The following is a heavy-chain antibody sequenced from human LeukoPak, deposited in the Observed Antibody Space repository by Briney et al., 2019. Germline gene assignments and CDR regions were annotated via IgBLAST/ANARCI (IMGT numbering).Heavy chain of an antibody. CDR3: ARDLRTYSSGPIYP. V-gene: IGHV4-59*01. CDR1: GGSISSYY. J-gene: IGHJ5*02. CDR2: TYYSGST. Sequence: SETLSLTCTVSGGSISSYYWSWIRQPPGKGLEWIGYTYYSGSTNYNPSLKSRITISMDTYKNQFSLKLSSVTAAGTAVYYCARDLRTYSSGPIYPWGQGTLVIVSS. D-gene: IGHD6-19*01.